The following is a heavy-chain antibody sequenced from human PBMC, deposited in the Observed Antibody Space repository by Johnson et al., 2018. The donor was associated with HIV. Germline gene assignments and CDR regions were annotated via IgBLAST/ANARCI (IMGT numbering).Heavy chain of an antibody. D-gene: IGHD3-22*01. CDR2: RSWNRGSI. J-gene: IGHJ3*02. CDR3: AKGGYDSEDAFDM. V-gene: IGHV3-9*01. Sequence: VQLVESGGGVVQPGRSLRLSCAASGFTFDDYAMHWVRQGPGKGLEWVSGRSWNRGSIGYADSVKGLFTISRDNAKNSLYLQMNSLRAEDTALYYCAKGGYDSEDAFDMRGRGTMVTVSS. CDR1: GFTFDDYA.